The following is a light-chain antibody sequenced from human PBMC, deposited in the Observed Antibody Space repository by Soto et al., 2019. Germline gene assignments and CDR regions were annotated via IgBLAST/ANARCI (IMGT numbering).Light chain of an antibody. Sequence: QSALAQPASVSGSPGQSITISCTGTSSDVGAYDFVSWYQQHPDKAPKLMIYEVSNRPSGVSYRFSGSKSVNTATLTISGLQAEFEADYYCSSYTTSIPPVLGTDTRVTVL. V-gene: IGLV2-14*03. CDR2: EVS. J-gene: IGLJ1*01. CDR1: SSDVGAYDF. CDR3: SSYTTSIPPV.